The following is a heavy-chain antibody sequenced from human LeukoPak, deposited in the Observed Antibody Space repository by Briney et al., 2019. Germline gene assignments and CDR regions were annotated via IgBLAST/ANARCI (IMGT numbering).Heavy chain of an antibody. CDR2: IIPIFGTA. J-gene: IGHJ4*02. V-gene: IGHV1-69*13. CDR3: ARAPWVSFNSSGFDY. CDR1: GGTFSSYA. Sequence: SVKVSCKASGGTFSSYAISWVRQAPGQGLEWMGGIIPIFGTANYAQKFQGRVTITADESTSTAYMELSSLRSEDTAVYYCARAPWVSFNSSGFDYRGQGTLVTVSS. D-gene: IGHD6-19*01.